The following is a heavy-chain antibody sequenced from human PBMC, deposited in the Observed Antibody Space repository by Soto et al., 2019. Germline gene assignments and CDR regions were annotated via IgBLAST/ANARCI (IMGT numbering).Heavy chain of an antibody. CDR2: IYYSGST. D-gene: IGHD5-12*01. CDR3: ARRGRDSGYDLFDY. Sequence: QVQLQESGPGLVKPSQTLSLTCTVSGGSISSGGYYWSWIRQHPGKGLEWIGYIYYSGSTYYNPSLKSRVSISVDTSKNQFSLKLSSVTAADTAVYYCARRGRDSGYDLFDYWGQGTLVTVSS. CDR1: GGSISSGGYY. J-gene: IGHJ4*02. V-gene: IGHV4-31*03.